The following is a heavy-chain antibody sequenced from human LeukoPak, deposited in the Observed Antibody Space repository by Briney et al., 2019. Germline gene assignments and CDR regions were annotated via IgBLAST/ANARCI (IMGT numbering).Heavy chain of an antibody. D-gene: IGHD1-1*01. CDR3: AMTLAGVLDSFDS. CDR1: GGPFSSLT. Sequence: GGSLRLSCAASGGPFSSLTMSWIRQSPGKVLEWVSGLTGNGGRTFYADSVKGRFTISRDNSKNTVFLQVHSLRTEDTAIYYCAMTLAGVLDSFDSWGQGTLVTVSS. V-gene: IGHV3-23*01. CDR2: LTGNGGRT. J-gene: IGHJ4*02.